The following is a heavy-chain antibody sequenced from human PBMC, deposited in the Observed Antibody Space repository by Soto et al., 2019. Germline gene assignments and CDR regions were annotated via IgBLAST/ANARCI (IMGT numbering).Heavy chain of an antibody. V-gene: IGHV3-30-3*01. CDR1: GFTFSSYA. Sequence: QVQLVESGGGVVQPGRSLRLSCAASGFTFSSYAMHWVRQAPGKGLEWVAVISYDGSNKYYADSVKGRFTISRDNSKNTLYVQMNSLRAEDAAVYYCARESEQWLNNRAEYFQQWGQGTLVTVSS. J-gene: IGHJ1*01. D-gene: IGHD6-19*01. CDR3: ARESEQWLNNRAEYFQQ. CDR2: ISYDGSNK.